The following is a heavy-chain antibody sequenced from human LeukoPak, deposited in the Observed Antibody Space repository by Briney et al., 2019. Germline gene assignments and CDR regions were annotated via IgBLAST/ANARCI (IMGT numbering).Heavy chain of an antibody. J-gene: IGHJ5*02. D-gene: IGHD2-15*01. CDR3: ASLSEYCSAGSCYLGWFDP. V-gene: IGHV4-59*01. CDR2: MYYSGST. Sequence: SETLSLTCSVSGGSISSYYWSWIRQPPGKGLEWIGYMYYSGSTNYNPSLKSRVTMSVDTSKNQFSLKLNSVTAADTAVYYCASLSEYCSAGSCYLGWFDPWGQGTLVTVSS. CDR1: GGSISSYY.